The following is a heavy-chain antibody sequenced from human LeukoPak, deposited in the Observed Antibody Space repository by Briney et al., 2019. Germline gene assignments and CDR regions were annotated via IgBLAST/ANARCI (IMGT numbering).Heavy chain of an antibody. J-gene: IGHJ5*02. V-gene: IGHV3-43*02. D-gene: IGHD5-18*01. CDR3: AKARWLPLMMFDP. CDR1: GFIFDDYV. Sequence: GGSLRLSCAASGFIFDDYVMHWVRQAPGKGLEWVSLITGDGGSTYYADSVKGRFTVSRDNSKYSLYLQMNSLRTEDTALYYCAKARWLPLMMFDPWGQGTLVTVAS. CDR2: ITGDGGST.